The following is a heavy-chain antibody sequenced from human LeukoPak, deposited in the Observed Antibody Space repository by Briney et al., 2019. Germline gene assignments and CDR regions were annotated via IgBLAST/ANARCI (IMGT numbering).Heavy chain of an antibody. CDR3: AREASGTPGYFVS. D-gene: IGHD1/OR15-1a*01. CDR2: TYYRSKWYN. V-gene: IGHV6-1*01. CDR1: GDSVSSNSAA. J-gene: IGHJ4*02. Sequence: SQTLSLTCAISGDSVSSNSAAWSWIRQSPSRGLEWLGRTYYRSKWYNDYAISVKSRITINPDTSKNQVSLQLNTVTLEDTAVYYCAREASGTPGYFVSWGQGTLVTVSS.